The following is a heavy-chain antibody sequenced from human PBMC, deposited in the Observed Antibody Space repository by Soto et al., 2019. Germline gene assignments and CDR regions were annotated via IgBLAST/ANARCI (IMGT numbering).Heavy chain of an antibody. J-gene: IGHJ4*02. Sequence: ASVKFSCRASGGTFSSYAISWVRQAPGQGLEWMGGIIPIFGTANYAQKFQGRVTITADESTSTAYMELSSLRSEDTAVYYCARGPAAAILLNWGQGALVTVSS. V-gene: IGHV1-69*13. CDR3: ARGPAAAILLN. CDR1: GGTFSSYA. CDR2: IIPIFGTA. D-gene: IGHD2-2*02.